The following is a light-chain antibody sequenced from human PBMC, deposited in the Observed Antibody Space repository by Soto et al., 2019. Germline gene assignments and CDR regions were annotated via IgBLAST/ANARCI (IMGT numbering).Light chain of an antibody. CDR1: NIGSKS. J-gene: IGLJ3*02. CDR2: YDS. Sequence: SYELTQPPSVSVAPGKTARITCGGNNIGSKSVHWYQQKPGQAPVLVIYYDSDRPSGIPERFSGSNSGNTATLTISRVEAGDEADYYCHVWDSSSDHPEFGGGTKLTVL. V-gene: IGLV3-21*04. CDR3: HVWDSSSDHPE.